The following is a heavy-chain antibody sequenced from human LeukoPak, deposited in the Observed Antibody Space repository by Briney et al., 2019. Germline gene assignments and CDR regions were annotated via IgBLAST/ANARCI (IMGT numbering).Heavy chain of an antibody. D-gene: IGHD3-22*01. CDR2: ISAYNGNT. V-gene: IGHV1-18*01. Sequence: ASVKVSCKASGYTFTSYGISWVRQAPGQGLEWMGWISAYNGNTNYAQKLQGRVTMTTDTSTSTAYMELRSLSSDDTAVYYCARDARYDSSGYYDDYWGQGTLVTVSS. CDR1: GYTFTSYG. CDR3: ARDARYDSSGYYDDY. J-gene: IGHJ4*02.